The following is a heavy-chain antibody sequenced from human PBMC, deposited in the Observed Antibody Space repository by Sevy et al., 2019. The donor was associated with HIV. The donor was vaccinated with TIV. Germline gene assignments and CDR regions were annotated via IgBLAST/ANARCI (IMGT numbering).Heavy chain of an antibody. J-gene: IGHJ4*02. CDR3: ARGGATVYFDY. Sequence: GGSLRLSCAASGFTFSSYAMHWVRQAPGKGLEWVAVISYDGSNKYYADSVKDRFTISRDNSKNTLYLQMNSLRAEDTAVYYCARGGATVYFDYWGQGTLVTVSS. CDR2: ISYDGSNK. D-gene: IGHD1-26*01. V-gene: IGHV3-30-3*01. CDR1: GFTFSSYA.